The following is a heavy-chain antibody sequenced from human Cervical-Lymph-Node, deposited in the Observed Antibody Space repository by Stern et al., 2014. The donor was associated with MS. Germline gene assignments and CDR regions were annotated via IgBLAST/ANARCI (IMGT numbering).Heavy chain of an antibody. CDR1: GGTFINYA. D-gene: IGHD3-9*01. Sequence: QVPLVQSGAEVTTPGSSVKVSCKASGGTFINYAISWVRQAPGQGLQWMGGISPSFGRANYEKKFQGRVTMTADESTSTAYMELSSLRSEDTAVYYCARGWSYDIWTAYSYWGQGTLGTVSS. CDR3: ARGWSYDIWTAYSY. J-gene: IGHJ4*02. V-gene: IGHV1-69*01. CDR2: ISPSFGRA.